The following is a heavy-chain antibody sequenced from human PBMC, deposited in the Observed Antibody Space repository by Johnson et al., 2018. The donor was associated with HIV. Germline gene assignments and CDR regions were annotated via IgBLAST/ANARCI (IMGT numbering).Heavy chain of an antibody. Sequence: VQLVESGGGVVQPGRSLRLSCAASGFTFSNAWMSWVRQAPGKGLEWVGRIKSKTDGGTTDYAAPVKGRFTISRDDSKNTLYLQMNSLKTEDTAVYYCTDKPPGLVGAKEGHAFDIWGQGTMVTVSS. D-gene: IGHD1-26*01. CDR1: GFTFSNAW. V-gene: IGHV3-15*01. J-gene: IGHJ3*02. CDR3: TDKPPGLVGAKEGHAFDI. CDR2: IKSKTDGGTT.